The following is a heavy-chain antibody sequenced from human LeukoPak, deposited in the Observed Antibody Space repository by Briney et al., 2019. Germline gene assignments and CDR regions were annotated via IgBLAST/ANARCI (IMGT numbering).Heavy chain of an antibody. CDR2: ISVYNGNT. Sequence: GSVKVSCKASGYTFSSYGISWVRQAPGQGREWMGWISVYNGNTNNIQKLQGRVTMTRDTSTNTTYMELRSLRSDDTAVYYCARDAYTSGADYWGQGTLVTVSS. D-gene: IGHD3-16*01. CDR1: GYTFSSYG. V-gene: IGHV1-18*01. CDR3: ARDAYTSGADY. J-gene: IGHJ4*02.